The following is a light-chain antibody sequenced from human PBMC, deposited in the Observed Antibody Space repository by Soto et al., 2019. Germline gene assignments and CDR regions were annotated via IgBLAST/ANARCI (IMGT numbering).Light chain of an antibody. CDR2: GAS. Sequence: EIVMTQSPATLSVSPGERATLSCRASQSVSSNLAWYQQKPGQAPRLLIYGASTRATGIPARFSGSGSGTEFTLTISSLQSEDFAVYYCQQYNNWLRRTFGQGTKVDSK. V-gene: IGKV3-15*01. CDR3: QQYNNWLRRT. J-gene: IGKJ1*01. CDR1: QSVSSN.